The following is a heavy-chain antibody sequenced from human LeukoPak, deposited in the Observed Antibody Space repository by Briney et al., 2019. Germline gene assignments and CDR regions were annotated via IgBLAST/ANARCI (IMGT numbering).Heavy chain of an antibody. J-gene: IGHJ5*02. CDR1: GGSISSSSYY. CDR3: ARGTPSLHSWFDP. Sequence: SETLSLTCSVSGGSISSSSYYWGWIRQPPGKGLEWIGSIYNSGSTYYNPSLKSRVTISVDTSKNQFSLKLSSVTAADTAVYYCARGTPSLHSWFDPWGQGTLVTVSS. CDR2: IYNSGST. V-gene: IGHV4-39*07.